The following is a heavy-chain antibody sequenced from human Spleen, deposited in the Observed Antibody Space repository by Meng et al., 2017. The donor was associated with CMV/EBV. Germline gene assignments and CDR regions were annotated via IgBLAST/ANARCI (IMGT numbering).Heavy chain of an antibody. D-gene: IGHD3-3*02. CDR1: RFTFSKYA. CDR2: ISDDGRNK. J-gene: IGHJ2*01. Sequence: GESLKISCAASRFTFSKYAIHWVRQAPGKGLEWVAVISDDGRNKYYADSVRGRFTISRDSSKNTVYLQMNSLRADDTAVYYCARVPIAILWYFDLWGQGTLVTVSS. V-gene: IGHV3-30*04. CDR3: ARVPIAILWYFDL.